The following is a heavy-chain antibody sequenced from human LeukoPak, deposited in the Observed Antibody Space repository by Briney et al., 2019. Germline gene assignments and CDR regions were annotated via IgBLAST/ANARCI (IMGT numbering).Heavy chain of an antibody. CDR2: ISGSGGST. CDR3: ANRRHYGDYEDY. CDR1: GFTFSSYS. D-gene: IGHD4-17*01. V-gene: IGHV3-23*01. Sequence: GGSLRLSCAASGFTFSSYSMNWARQAPGKGLEWVSAISGSGGSTYYADSVKGRFTISRDNSKNTLYLQMNSLRAEDTAVYYCANRRHYGDYEDYWGQGTLVTVSS. J-gene: IGHJ4*02.